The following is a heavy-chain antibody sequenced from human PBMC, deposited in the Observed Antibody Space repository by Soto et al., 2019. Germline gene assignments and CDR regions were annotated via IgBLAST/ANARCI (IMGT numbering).Heavy chain of an antibody. CDR3: GSGYYYMDV. J-gene: IGHJ6*03. Sequence: SETLSLTCTVSGGSMSSHSWSWIRQPPGKGLEWIGYIYYSGSTNSNPSLKSRVTISLDTSKSQFSLKLRSVTAADTAVYYCGSGYYYMDVWGKGTTVTV. V-gene: IGHV4-59*11. CDR1: GGSMSSHS. D-gene: IGHD3-3*01. CDR2: IYYSGST.